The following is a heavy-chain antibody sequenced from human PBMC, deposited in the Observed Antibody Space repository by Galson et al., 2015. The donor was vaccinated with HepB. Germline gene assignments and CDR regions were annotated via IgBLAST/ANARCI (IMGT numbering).Heavy chain of an antibody. CDR1: GFTFNMHG. J-gene: IGHJ6*02. D-gene: IGHD6-13*01. V-gene: IGHV3-30*18. Sequence: SLRLSCAASGFTFNMHGIRWVRQAPGKGLEWVAVISYDGINKYYADSAKGRFTISRDNSKNTLYLQMNSLRVEDTAVYYCAKDRQIAAVDYYYYGMDVWGQGTTVIVSS. CDR2: ISYDGINK. CDR3: AKDRQIAAVDYYYYGMDV.